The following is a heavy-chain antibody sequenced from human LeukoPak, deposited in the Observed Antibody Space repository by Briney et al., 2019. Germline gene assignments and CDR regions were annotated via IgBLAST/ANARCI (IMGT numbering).Heavy chain of an antibody. J-gene: IGHJ4*02. CDR3: ARALGYCSGGSCRNLFDY. D-gene: IGHD2-15*01. CDR2: INSDGSST. CDR1: GFTFSSYW. Sequence: GGSLRLSCAASGFTFSSYWMHWVRQAPGKGLVWVSRINSDGSSTSYPDSVKDRFTISRDNAKNTLYLQMNSLRAEDTAVYYCARALGYCSGGSCRNLFDYWGQGTLVTVSS. V-gene: IGHV3-74*01.